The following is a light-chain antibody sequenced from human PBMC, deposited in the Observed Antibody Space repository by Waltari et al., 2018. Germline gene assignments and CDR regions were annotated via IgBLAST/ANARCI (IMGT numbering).Light chain of an antibody. CDR3: SSYTSSGTVV. CDR2: EVS. J-gene: IGLJ2*01. V-gene: IGLV2-14*01. CDR1: SSDVGGYNY. Sequence: QSALTQPASVSGSPGQSSTISCTGTSSDVGGYNYVSWYQQHPGKAPKLMIDEVSNRPSGVSNRFSGSKSGNTASLTISGLQAEDEADYYCSSYTSSGTVVFGGGTKLTVL.